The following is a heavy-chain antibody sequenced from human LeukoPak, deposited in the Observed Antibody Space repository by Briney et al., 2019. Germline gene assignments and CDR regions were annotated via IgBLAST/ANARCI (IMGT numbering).Heavy chain of an antibody. CDR2: INPNSGGT. V-gene: IGHV1-2*02. CDR3: ARVRAAAGTFGWS. D-gene: IGHD6-13*01. Sequence: ASVKVSCKASGYTFTGYYMHWVRQAPGQGLEWMGWINPNSGGTNYAQKFQGRVTMTRDTSISTAYMELSRLRSDDTAVYYCARVRAAAGTFGWSWGQGALVTVSS. CDR1: GYTFTGYY. J-gene: IGHJ4*02.